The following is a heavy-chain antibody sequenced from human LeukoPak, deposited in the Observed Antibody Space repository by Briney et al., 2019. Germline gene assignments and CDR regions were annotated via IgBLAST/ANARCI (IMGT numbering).Heavy chain of an antibody. V-gene: IGHV3-23*01. CDR3: AKSGGVRFDP. D-gene: IGHD3-16*01. CDR1: GFTFSNFG. J-gene: IGHJ5*02. Sequence: GGSLRLSCAASGFTFSNFGMSWVRQAPGKGLEWVSVISGSGGRTYYAESVKGRFTISRDNSKNTLYLQMNSLRADDTAVYYCAKSGGVRFDPWGQGTLVTVSS. CDR2: ISGSGGRT.